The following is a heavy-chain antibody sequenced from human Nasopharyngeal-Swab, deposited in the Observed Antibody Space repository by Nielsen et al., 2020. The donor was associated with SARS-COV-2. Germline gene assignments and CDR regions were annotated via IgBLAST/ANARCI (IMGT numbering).Heavy chain of an antibody. CDR1: GFTFSSYW. CDR2: IKQDGSEK. CDR3: ARDRVSNYENYYYYGMDV. D-gene: IGHD4-11*01. V-gene: IGHV3-7*01. J-gene: IGHJ6*02. Sequence: GESLKISCAASGFTFSSYWMSWVRQAPGTGLEWAPNIKQDGSEKYYVDSVKGRFTISRDNAKNSLYLQMNSLRAEDTVVYYCARDRVSNYENYYYYGMDVWGQGTTVTVSS.